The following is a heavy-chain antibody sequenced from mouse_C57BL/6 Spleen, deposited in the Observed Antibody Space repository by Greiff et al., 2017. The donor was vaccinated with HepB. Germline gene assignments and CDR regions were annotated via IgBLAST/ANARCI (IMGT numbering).Heavy chain of an antibody. D-gene: IGHD1-1*01. J-gene: IGHJ3*01. CDR2: ISYDGSN. V-gene: IGHV3-6*01. CDR3: ARAHYYGSSYDWFAY. Sequence: VQLKESGPGLVKPSQSLSLTCSVTGYSITSGYYWNWIRQFPGNKLEWMGYISYDGSNNYNPSLKNRISITRDTSKNQFFLKLNSVTTEDTATYYCARAHYYGSSYDWFAYWGQGTLVTVSA. CDR1: GYSITSGYY.